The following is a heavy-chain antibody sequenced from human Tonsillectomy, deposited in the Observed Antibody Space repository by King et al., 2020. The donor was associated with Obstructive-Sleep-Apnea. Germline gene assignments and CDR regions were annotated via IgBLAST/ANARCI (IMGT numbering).Heavy chain of an antibody. J-gene: IGHJ6*02. CDR1: GGSISSTNW. CDR2: IYHSGNT. CDR3: GRVTWRPNYYGLDV. D-gene: IGHD5-24*01. Sequence: VQLQESGPGLVKPSGTLSLTCAVSGGSISSTNWWNWVRQPPGKGLEWIGGIYHSGNTNYNPSLKSRGTISVDKSKNQFSLNLNSVTAADTAVYYCGRVTWRPNYYGLDVWGQGTTVTVSS. V-gene: IGHV4-4*02.